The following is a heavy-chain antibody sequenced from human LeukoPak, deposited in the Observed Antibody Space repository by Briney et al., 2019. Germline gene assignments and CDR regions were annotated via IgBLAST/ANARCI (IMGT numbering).Heavy chain of an antibody. CDR1: GGSISSSSYY. V-gene: IGHV4-39*01. CDR2: IYYSGST. D-gene: IGHD6-13*01. J-gene: IGHJ5*02. Sequence: PSETLSLTCTVSGGSISSSSYYWGWIRQPPGKGLEWIGSIYYSGSTYYNPSLKSRVTISVDTSKNQFSLKLSSVTAADTAVYYCARGLAAAGSGTWFDPWGQGTLVTVSS. CDR3: ARGLAAAGSGTWFDP.